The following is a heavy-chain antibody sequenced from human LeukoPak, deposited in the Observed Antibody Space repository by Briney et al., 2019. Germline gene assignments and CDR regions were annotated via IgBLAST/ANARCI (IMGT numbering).Heavy chain of an antibody. J-gene: IGHJ4*02. Sequence: GGSLRLSCAASGFTFSTYCMNWVRQAPGKGLEWVSSISSSGGYIYYADSVEGRFTISRDNAKHSLYLQMNSLRVEDTAVYYCARGGRGDDYTYWGQGILVTVSS. CDR1: GFTFSTYC. D-gene: IGHD5-24*01. V-gene: IGHV3-21*01. CDR3: ARGGRGDDYTY. CDR2: ISSSGGYI.